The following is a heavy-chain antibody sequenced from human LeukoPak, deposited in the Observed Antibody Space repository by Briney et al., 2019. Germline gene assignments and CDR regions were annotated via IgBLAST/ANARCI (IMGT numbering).Heavy chain of an antibody. V-gene: IGHV5-51*01. CDR2: IYPGDSDT. CDR3: ARHIRIAARPYYYYYMDV. Sequence: GESLQISCKGSGYIFTSYWIGWVRQMPGKGLEWMGIIYPGDSDTRYSPSFQGQVTISADKSISTAYLQWSSLKASDTAMYYCARHIRIAARPYYYYYMDVWGKGTTVTVSS. D-gene: IGHD6-13*01. J-gene: IGHJ6*03. CDR1: GYIFTSYW.